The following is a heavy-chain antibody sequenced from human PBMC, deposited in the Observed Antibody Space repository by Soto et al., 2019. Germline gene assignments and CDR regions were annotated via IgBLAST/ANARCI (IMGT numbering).Heavy chain of an antibody. Sequence: ASGKVSCKASGYTFTSSDINWVRQATGQGLEWMGWMNPNSGNTGYAQKFQGRVTMTRNTSISTAYMELSSLRSEDTAVYYCVRGRGGGDGSGVYYFDYWGQGTLVTVSS. CDR1: GYTFTSSD. CDR2: MNPNSGNT. J-gene: IGHJ4*02. CDR3: VRGRGGGDGSGVYYFDY. V-gene: IGHV1-8*01. D-gene: IGHD3-10*01.